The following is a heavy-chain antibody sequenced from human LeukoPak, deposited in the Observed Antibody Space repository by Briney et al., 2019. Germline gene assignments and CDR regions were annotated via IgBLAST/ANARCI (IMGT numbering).Heavy chain of an antibody. CDR1: GGSISSGGYY. J-gene: IGHJ3*02. CDR3: ARRDIVVVPAANDAFDI. CDR2: IYYSGST. D-gene: IGHD2-2*01. V-gene: IGHV4-31*03. Sequence: SQTLSLTCTVSGGSISSGGYYCSWIRQHPGKGLEWIGYIYYSGSTYYNPSLKSRVTISVDTSKNQFSLKLSSMAAADTAVYYCARRDIVVVPAANDAFDIWGQGTMVTVSS.